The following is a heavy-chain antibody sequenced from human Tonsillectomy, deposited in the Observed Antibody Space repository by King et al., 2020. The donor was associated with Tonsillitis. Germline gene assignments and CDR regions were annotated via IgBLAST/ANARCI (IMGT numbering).Heavy chain of an antibody. D-gene: IGHD1-20*01. Sequence: VQLVESGGGLVQPGGSLRLSCAASGFTFSSYALSCVRQAPGKGLDWVSAISRRGGSTYYSDSVKVRFTSSRDNSKNTLYLQMNSLIAEDTAVYYCAKEWYNWNDEAYAFDIWGQGTMVTVSS. J-gene: IGHJ3*02. CDR3: AKEWYNWNDEAYAFDI. V-gene: IGHV3-23*04. CDR2: ISRRGGST. CDR1: GFTFSSYA.